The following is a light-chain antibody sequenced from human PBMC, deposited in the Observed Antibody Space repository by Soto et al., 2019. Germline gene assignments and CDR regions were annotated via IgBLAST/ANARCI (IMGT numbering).Light chain of an antibody. CDR2: AAS. CDR1: QSISSY. CDR3: QQSYSTPYT. V-gene: IGKV1-39*01. J-gene: IGKJ2*01. Sequence: DIQMAQSPSSRSASVVDRVTITFRASQSISSYLNWYQQKPGKAPKLLIYAASSLQSGVPSRFSGSGSGTDFTLTISSLQPEDFATYYCQQSYSTPYTFGQGTKVDI.